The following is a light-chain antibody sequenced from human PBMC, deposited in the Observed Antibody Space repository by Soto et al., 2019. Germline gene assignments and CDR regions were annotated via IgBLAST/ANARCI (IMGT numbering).Light chain of an antibody. J-gene: IGKJ1*01. CDR2: GAS. Sequence: ILVTQSPATLSVSPGERVTLSCTTSHSVATNLAWYQQKPDQSPRRLIYGASTRANGVPDRFSGSGSETEFTLTITSLQSEDFAVYFCQQYNDWPPPGTFGQGTRVEI. CDR3: QQYNDWPPPGT. V-gene: IGKV3-15*01. CDR1: HSVATN.